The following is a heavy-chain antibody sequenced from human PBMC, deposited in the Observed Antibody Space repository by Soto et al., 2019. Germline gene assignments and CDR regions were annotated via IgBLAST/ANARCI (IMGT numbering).Heavy chain of an antibody. V-gene: IGHV3-33*01. Sequence: GGSLRLSCAASGFTFSSYGMHWVRQAPGKGLEWVAVIWYDGSNKYYADSVKGRFTISRDNSKNTLYLQMNSLRAEDTAVYYCARDIQLWLRYEAYGMDVWGQGTTVTVSS. CDR3: ARDIQLWLRYEAYGMDV. CDR2: IWYDGSNK. J-gene: IGHJ6*02. D-gene: IGHD5-18*01. CDR1: GFTFSSYG.